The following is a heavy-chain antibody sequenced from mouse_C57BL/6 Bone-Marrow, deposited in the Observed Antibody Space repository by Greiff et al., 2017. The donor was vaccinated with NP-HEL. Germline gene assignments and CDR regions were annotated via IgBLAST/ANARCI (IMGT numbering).Heavy chain of an antibody. CDR2: IRNKANGYTS. V-gene: IGHV7-3*01. CDR1: GFTFTDYY. D-gene: IGHD1-1*01. Sequence: EVQLQESGGGLVQPGGSLSLSCAASGFTFTDYYMSWVRQPPGKALEWLGFIRNKANGYTSVYCASVKGRFTISSDNSQLILYLQLNDLRDEDSATEFCARLDYFYYDCRGQGTTLTVAS. J-gene: IGHJ2*01. CDR3: ARLDYFYYDC.